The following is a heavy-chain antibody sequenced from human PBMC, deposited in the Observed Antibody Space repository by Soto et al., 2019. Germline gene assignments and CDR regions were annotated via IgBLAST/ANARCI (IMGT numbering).Heavy chain of an antibody. CDR1: GGSFSGYY. CDR3: ARVVSSGYRWFDP. V-gene: IGHV4-34*01. Sequence: QVQLQQWGAGLLTPSWTLSLTCGVYGGSFSGYYWSWIRQPPGKGLEWIGEVSHSGRVNANPSLKSRLTISVDTSKKQFSLKLISVTAADTAVYYCARVVSSGYRWFDPWGLGNPVIVSS. D-gene: IGHD3-22*01. CDR2: VSHSGRV. J-gene: IGHJ5*02.